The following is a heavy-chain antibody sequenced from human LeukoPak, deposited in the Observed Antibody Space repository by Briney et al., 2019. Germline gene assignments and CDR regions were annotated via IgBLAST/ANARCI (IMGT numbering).Heavy chain of an antibody. V-gene: IGHV1-24*01. CDR1: GYTLTELS. Sequence: ASAKVSRKVSGYTLTELSMHWVRQAPGKGLEWMGGFDPEDGETINAQKFQGRVTMTEDTSTDTAYMELSSLRSEDTAVYYCATRRISSWAPFDYWGQGTLVTVSS. J-gene: IGHJ4*02. CDR2: FDPEDGET. D-gene: IGHD6-13*01. CDR3: ATRRISSWAPFDY.